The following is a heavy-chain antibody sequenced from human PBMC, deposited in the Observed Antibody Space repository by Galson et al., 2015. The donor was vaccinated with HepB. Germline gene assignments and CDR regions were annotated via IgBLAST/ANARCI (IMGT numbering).Heavy chain of an antibody. V-gene: IGHV3-23*01. J-gene: IGHJ4*02. CDR3: AKDMSGSYYYDSSGYFDY. D-gene: IGHD3-22*01. Sequence: SLRLSCAASGFTFSSYAMSWVRQAPGKGLEWVSAISGSGGSTYYADSVKGRFTISRDNSKNTLYLQMNSLRAEDTAVYYCAKDMSGSYYYDSSGYFDYWGQGTLVTVSS. CDR1: GFTFSSYA. CDR2: ISGSGGST.